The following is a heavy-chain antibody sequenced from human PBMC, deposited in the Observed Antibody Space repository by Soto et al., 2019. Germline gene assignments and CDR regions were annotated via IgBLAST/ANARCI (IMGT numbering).Heavy chain of an antibody. J-gene: IGHJ6*02. CDR1: GYSFTKYW. CDR3: ARHYICRGGDCYYYGMDV. D-gene: IGHD3-16*01. V-gene: IGHV5-10-1*01. CDR2: IDPSDSYI. Sequence: PGESLKISCKGSGYSFTKYWISWVRQMPGKGLEWMGRIDPSDSYINYSPSFQGHVTIPADKSINTAYLQWSSLRASDTAIYYCARHYICRGGDCYYYGMDVWGQGTTVTVSS.